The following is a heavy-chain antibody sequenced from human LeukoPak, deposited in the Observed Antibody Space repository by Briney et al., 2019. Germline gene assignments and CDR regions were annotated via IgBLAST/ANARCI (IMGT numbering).Heavy chain of an antibody. D-gene: IGHD1-26*01. J-gene: IGHJ4*02. Sequence: GGSLRLSCAGSGFDWMNWVRQVLGKGLVWVSRINRDGSSTSYADSVKGRFTISRDSAKNTLYLQMNSLRPEDSAVYYCGGGGYLLDSWGQGILVTVSS. CDR2: INRDGSST. V-gene: IGHV3-74*01. CDR3: GGGGYLLDS. CDR1: GFDW.